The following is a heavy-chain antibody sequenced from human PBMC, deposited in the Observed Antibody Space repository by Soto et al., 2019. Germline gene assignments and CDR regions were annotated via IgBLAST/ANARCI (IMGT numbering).Heavy chain of an antibody. Sequence: QITLKESGPTLVNPTQTLTLTCTFSGFSLSTSGVGVGWIRQPPGKALEWLALIYWDDDKRYSPSLKSRLTITKDTSKNQVVLTMTNMDPVDTATYYCAHSRIKDSSGYYNYFDYWGQGTLVTVSS. J-gene: IGHJ4*02. D-gene: IGHD3-22*01. CDR2: IYWDDDK. CDR3: AHSRIKDSSGYYNYFDY. CDR1: GFSLSTSGVG. V-gene: IGHV2-5*02.